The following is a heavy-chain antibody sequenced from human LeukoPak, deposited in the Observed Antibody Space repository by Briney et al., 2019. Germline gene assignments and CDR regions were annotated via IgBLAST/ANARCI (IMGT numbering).Heavy chain of an antibody. CDR3: ARRITMVRGGSNWFDP. CDR2: IYPGDSDT. J-gene: IGHJ5*02. V-gene: IGHV5-51*01. CDR1: GYSFTSYW. Sequence: GESMKISCKGSGYSFTSYWIGWVRQMPGKGLEWMGIIYPGDSDTRYSSSFQGQVTISADKSISTAHLQWSSLKASDTAMYYCARRITMVRGGSNWFDPWGQGTLVTVSS. D-gene: IGHD3-10*01.